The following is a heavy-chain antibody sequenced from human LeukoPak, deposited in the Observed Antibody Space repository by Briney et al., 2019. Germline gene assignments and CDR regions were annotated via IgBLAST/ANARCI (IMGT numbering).Heavy chain of an antibody. CDR2: IIPIFGTA. CDR1: GGTFSNYA. J-gene: IGHJ4*02. V-gene: IGHV1-69*13. D-gene: IGHD2-15*01. CDR3: ARKADVRCSVGTCYYLDY. Sequence: SVKVSCKASGGTFSNYAISWVRQAPGQGLEWMGGIIPIFGTANYAQKFQGRVTITADESTSTAYMELSGLRSEDTAVYYCARKADVRCSVGTCYYLDYWGQGTLVTVSS.